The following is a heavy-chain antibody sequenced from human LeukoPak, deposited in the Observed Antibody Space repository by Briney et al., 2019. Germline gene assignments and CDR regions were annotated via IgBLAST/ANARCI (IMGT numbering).Heavy chain of an antibody. V-gene: IGHV4-59*01. Sequence: SETLSLTCTVSGGFISSYYWSWIRQPPGKGLEWIGYIYYSGSTNYNPSLKSRVTISVDTSKNQFSLKLSSVTAADTAVYYCGGPYAFGELLQDSGYYYYGMDVWGQGTTVTVSS. CDR3: GGPYAFGELLQDSGYYYYGMDV. D-gene: IGHD3-10*01. J-gene: IGHJ6*02. CDR1: GGFISSYY. CDR2: IYYSGST.